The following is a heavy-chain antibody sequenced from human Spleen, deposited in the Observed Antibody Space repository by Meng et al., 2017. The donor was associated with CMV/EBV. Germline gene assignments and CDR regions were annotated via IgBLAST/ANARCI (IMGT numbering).Heavy chain of an antibody. CDR2: IIPMLRIA. Sequence: VSCKASADTFRSYTITWVRQAPGQGLEWMGRIIPMLRIANYAQKFQGRITITANTSTGTVYMELSSLRSDDTAVYYCAALPNSWFDPWGQGTLVTVSS. J-gene: IGHJ5*02. CDR1: ADTFRSYT. CDR3: AALPNSWFDP. V-gene: IGHV1-69*02.